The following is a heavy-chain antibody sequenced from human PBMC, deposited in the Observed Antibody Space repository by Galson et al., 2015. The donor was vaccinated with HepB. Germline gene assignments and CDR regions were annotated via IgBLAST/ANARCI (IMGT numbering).Heavy chain of an antibody. D-gene: IGHD3-3*01. CDR3: TKEAEWLLPRGLDYYYGMDV. CDR1: GFTFSRYG. CDR2: ISYDGSNK. Sequence: SLRLSCAASGFTFSRYGMHWVRQAPGKGLEWVAVISYDGSNKYYADSVKGRFTISRDNSKNTLYLQMNSLRAEDTAVYYCTKEAEWLLPRGLDYYYGMDVWGQGTTVTVSS. V-gene: IGHV3-30*18. J-gene: IGHJ6*02.